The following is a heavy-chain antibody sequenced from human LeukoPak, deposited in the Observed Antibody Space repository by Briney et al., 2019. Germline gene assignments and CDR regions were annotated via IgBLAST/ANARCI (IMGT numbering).Heavy chain of an antibody. CDR2: IKSKTDGGTT. Sequence: GGSLRISCAASGFTFSNAWMSWGRPGPGKGLEWVGRIKSKTDGGTTDYAAPVKGRFTISRDDSKNTLYLQMNSLKTEDTAVYYCTTSLSSGYYIDYWGQGTLVTVSS. CDR1: GFTFSNAW. V-gene: IGHV3-15*01. D-gene: IGHD3-22*01. J-gene: IGHJ4*02. CDR3: TTSLSSGYYIDY.